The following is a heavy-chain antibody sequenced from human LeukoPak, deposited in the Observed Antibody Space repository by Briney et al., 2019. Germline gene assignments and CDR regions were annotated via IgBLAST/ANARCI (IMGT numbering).Heavy chain of an antibody. Sequence: SVKVSCKASGGTFSSYAISWVRQALGQGLGGMERIIPILGIANYAQKFQGRVTITADKSTSTAYMELSSLRSEDTAVYYCAREYYYGSGSYYNPINYWGQGTLVTVSS. D-gene: IGHD3-10*01. CDR2: IIPILGIA. J-gene: IGHJ4*02. V-gene: IGHV1-69*04. CDR3: AREYYYGSGSYYNPINY. CDR1: GGTFSSYA.